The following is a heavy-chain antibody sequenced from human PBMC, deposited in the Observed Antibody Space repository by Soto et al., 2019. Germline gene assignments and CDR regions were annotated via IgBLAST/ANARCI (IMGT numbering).Heavy chain of an antibody. D-gene: IGHD4-17*01. Sequence: QVQLVQSGAEVKKPGASVKVSCKVSGYTLNEVAMHWVRQAPGKGLEWLGGFDPDEAETIYAQHFQGRVTMTEDTSTDTVYMELSSLRSEDTALYFCTTDHGDYNFDHWGQGTLVTFSS. CDR3: TTDHGDYNFDH. CDR1: GYTLNEVA. V-gene: IGHV1-24*01. CDR2: FDPDEAET. J-gene: IGHJ5*02.